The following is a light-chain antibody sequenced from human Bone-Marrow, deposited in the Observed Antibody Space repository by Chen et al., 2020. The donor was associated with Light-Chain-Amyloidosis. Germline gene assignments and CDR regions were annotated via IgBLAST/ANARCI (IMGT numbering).Light chain of an antibody. J-gene: IGLJ3*02. Sequence: SFVLTQPPSVPVAPGQTARVTCGGNNIGFKTVHWYRQRPGQAPVVVLYDDSARPSGIPERFSGSNSGNTATLTINRVEAGDEADYYCQVWDGNTDRGVFGGGTKLTVL. CDR1: NIGFKT. CDR3: QVWDGNTDRGV. CDR2: DDS. V-gene: IGLV3-21*02.